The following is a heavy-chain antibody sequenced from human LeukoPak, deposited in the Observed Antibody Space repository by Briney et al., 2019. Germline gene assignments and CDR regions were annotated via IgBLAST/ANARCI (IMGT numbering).Heavy chain of an antibody. V-gene: IGHV3-43*02. Sequence: GVSLRLSCAASGFTFGNYAMHWIRQAPGKGLEWVSFISGDGGSTYYADSVKGRFTISRDNSKNSLCLQMNSLRTDDSALYYCVRDTRPPFWGQGTLVTVPS. D-gene: IGHD6-6*01. CDR3: VRDTRPPF. CDR1: GFTFGNYA. J-gene: IGHJ4*02. CDR2: ISGDGGST.